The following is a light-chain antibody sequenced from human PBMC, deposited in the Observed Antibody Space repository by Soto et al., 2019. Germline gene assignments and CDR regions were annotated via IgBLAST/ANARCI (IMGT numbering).Light chain of an antibody. J-gene: IGKJ3*01. Sequence: DIQMTQSPSSLSASVGDRVTLTCRASQSISSYLNWYQQKPGKAPKLLIYAASSLQSGVPSRFSGSGSGTDFTLTISSLQPEDFATYYCQQSYSTSIFTFGPGTKVDIK. CDR3: QQSYSTSIFT. CDR1: QSISSY. CDR2: AAS. V-gene: IGKV1-39*01.